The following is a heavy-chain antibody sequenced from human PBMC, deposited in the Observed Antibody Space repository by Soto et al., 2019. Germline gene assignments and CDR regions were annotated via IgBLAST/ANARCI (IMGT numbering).Heavy chain of an antibody. CDR3: AREGVSSSWYNYYGMDV. Sequence: ASVKVSCKASGYTFTSYDINWVRQATGQGLEWMGWMNPSSGNTGYAQKFQGRVTMTRNTSKNQFSLKLSSVTAADTAVYYCAREGVSSSWYNYYGMDVWGQGTTVTVSS. D-gene: IGHD6-13*01. J-gene: IGHJ6*02. CDR1: GYTFTSYD. V-gene: IGHV1-8*01. CDR2: MNPSSGNT.